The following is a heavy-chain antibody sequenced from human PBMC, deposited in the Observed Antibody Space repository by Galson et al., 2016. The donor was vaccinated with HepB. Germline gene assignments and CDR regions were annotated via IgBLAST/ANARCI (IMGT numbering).Heavy chain of an antibody. Sequence: SLRLSCAASGFIFRRTGLHWVRQAPGKGLEWVAGTSFDDTNKHYADTVKGRFTITSDNSKNTLYLQMNSLTSEDTAVYYCTKDRELQYFDWSMPWYWGQGTLVTVSS. J-gene: IGHJ4*02. CDR1: GFIFRRTG. V-gene: IGHV3-30*18. CDR2: TSFDDTNK. CDR3: TKDRELQYFDWSMPWY. D-gene: IGHD3-9*01.